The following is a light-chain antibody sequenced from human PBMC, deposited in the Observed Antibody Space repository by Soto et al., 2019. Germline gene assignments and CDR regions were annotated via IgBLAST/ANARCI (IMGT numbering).Light chain of an antibody. CDR1: GSDVGAYDY. CDR2: EVS. V-gene: IGLV2-14*03. CDR3: SSHTSSNTRV. Sequence: SALTQPASVSGSPGQSIAISCTGTGSDVGAYDYVSWYQQHPDRAPKLIIYEVSNRPSGISNRFSGSKSVNTATLTISGLQAEDEADYYCSSHTSSNTRVFGTGTKLTVL. J-gene: IGLJ1*01.